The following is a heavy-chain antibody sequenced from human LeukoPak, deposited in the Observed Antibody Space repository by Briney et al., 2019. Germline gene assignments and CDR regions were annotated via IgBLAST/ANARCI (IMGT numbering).Heavy chain of an antibody. CDR1: GYTFTDYY. CDR3: ARVKFVESSVDLDP. D-gene: IGHD3-22*01. J-gene: IGHJ5*02. V-gene: IGHV1-2*02. CDR2: INPNSGAT. Sequence: ASVKVSCKASGYTFTDYYNHWVRQAPGQGLEWMAWINPNSGATSSAQKFQGRVTLTRDTSISTAYMELSSLRSDDTAVYYCARVKFVESSVDLDPWGQGTLVTVSS.